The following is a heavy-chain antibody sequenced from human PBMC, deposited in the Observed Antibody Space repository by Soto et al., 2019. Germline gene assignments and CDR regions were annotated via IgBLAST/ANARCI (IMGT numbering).Heavy chain of an antibody. Sequence: SETLSLTCAVYGGSFSGYYWSWIRQPPGKGLEWIGEINHSGSTNYNPSLKSRVTISVDTSKNQFSLKLSSVTAADTAVYYCARIGGWGSYRSGNYYYYYMDVWGKGTTVTVSS. V-gene: IGHV4-34*01. CDR2: INHSGST. CDR3: ARIGGWGSYRSGNYYYYYMDV. CDR1: GGSFSGYY. J-gene: IGHJ6*03. D-gene: IGHD3-16*02.